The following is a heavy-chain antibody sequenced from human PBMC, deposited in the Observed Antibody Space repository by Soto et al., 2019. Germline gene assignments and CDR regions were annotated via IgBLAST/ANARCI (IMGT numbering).Heavy chain of an antibody. CDR2: VNPILSMS. CDR1: GDTFSFYS. J-gene: IGHJ4*02. Sequence: QVQLVQSGAEVKRPGSSVKVSCKASGDTFSFYSIDWVRQAPGLGLEWMGRVNPILSMSNYAQRFQGRVTMTAHMATSTAYMELSGLRSEDMAMHYCSTSYCSLYRPFDYWGQGALVTVSS. V-gene: IGHV1-69*04. CDR3: STSYCSLYRPFDY. D-gene: IGHD3-16*02.